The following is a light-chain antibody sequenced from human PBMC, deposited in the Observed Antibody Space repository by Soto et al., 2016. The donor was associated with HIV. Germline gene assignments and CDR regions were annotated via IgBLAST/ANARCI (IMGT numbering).Light chain of an antibody. CDR1: QGISSY. CDR2: AAS. J-gene: IGKJ4*01. Sequence: AIRMTQSPSSLSASTGDRVTITCRASQGISSYLAWYQQKPGKAPKLLIYAASTLQSGVPSRFSGSGSGTDFTLTISCLQSEDFATYYCQQYNSYFLTFGGGTKVEIK. CDR3: QQYNSYFLT. V-gene: IGKV1-8*01.